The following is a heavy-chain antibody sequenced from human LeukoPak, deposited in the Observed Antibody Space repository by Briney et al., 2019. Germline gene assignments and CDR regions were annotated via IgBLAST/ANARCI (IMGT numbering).Heavy chain of an antibody. D-gene: IGHD6-13*01. Sequence: SETLSLTCTVSSGSISSYYWSWIRQPPGKGLEWIGYIYYSGSTNYNPSLKSRVTISVDTSKNQFSLKLSSVTAADTAVYYCARRYSTHDAFDIWGQGTMVTVSS. V-gene: IGHV4-59*01. CDR2: IYYSGST. CDR3: ARRYSTHDAFDI. J-gene: IGHJ3*02. CDR1: SGSISSYY.